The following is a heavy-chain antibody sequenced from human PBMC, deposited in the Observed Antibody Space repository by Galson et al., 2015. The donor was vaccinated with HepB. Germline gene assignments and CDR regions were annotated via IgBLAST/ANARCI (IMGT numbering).Heavy chain of an antibody. J-gene: IGHJ4*02. CDR3: ARDGQWLVDWYFDY. Sequence: SLRLSCAASGFTFSTYAVHWVRQAPGKGLEWVAVISPAGTNTYYADSVKGRFTISRDNPKNTLYLQMNSLRTEDTAVYFCARDGQWLVDWYFDYWGQGTLVTVSS. V-gene: IGHV3-30*04. CDR2: ISPAGTNT. D-gene: IGHD6-19*01. CDR1: GFTFSTYA.